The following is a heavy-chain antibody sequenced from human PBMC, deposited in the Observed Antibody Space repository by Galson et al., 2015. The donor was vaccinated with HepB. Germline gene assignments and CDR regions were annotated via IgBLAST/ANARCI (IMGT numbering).Heavy chain of an antibody. V-gene: IGHV5-51*03. D-gene: IGHD5-18*01. J-gene: IGHJ4*02. CDR2: IFSYDSET. CDR3: ARLRFDGYSGVFDS. Sequence: QSGAEVKKPGESLRISCKGSEYSFATYWIGWLRQMPGKGLEWMGNIFSYDSETTYSPSVQGQVTISVDKSISTAYLQWGSLEASDTAMYYCARLRFDGYSGVFDSWGQGTLVTVSS. CDR1: EYSFATYW.